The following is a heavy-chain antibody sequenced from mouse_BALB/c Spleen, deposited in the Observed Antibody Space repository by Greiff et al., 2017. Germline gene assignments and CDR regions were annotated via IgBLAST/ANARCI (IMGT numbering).Heavy chain of an antibody. V-gene: IGHV5-2*03. CDR2: INSDGGST. J-gene: IGHJ4*01. CDR3: ARQGLGRAMDY. D-gene: IGHD4-1*01. Sequence: EVKVEESGGGLVQPGESLKLSCESNEYEFPSHDMSWVRKTPEKRLELVAAINSDGGSTYYPDTMERRFIISRDNTKKTLYLQMSSLRSEDTALYYCARQGLGRAMDYWGQGTSVTVSS. CDR1: EYEFPSHD.